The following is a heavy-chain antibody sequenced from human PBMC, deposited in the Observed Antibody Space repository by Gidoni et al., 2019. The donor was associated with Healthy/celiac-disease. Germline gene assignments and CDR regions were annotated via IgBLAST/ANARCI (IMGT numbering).Heavy chain of an antibody. J-gene: IGHJ6*02. V-gene: IGHV1-58*02. CDR2: IVVGSGNT. D-gene: IGHD3-9*01. CDR1: GLTFTSSA. CDR3: AAGELLRSIFCLAMDV. Sequence: QMQRLQSGPKVKKPGTTVMDTCNASGLTFTSSAMQWMRQAGGQRLEWIVWIVVGSGNTNYAQKSQEGVTITRDMSTSTTYMELCSLISEDTAVYYCAAGELLRSIFCLAMDVWGQGTTVTVSS.